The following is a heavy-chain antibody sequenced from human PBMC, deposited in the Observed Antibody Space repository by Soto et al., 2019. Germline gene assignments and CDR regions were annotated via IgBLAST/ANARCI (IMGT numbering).Heavy chain of an antibody. CDR2: ISSNGGST. Sequence: PGGSLRLSCAASVFTFSSYAMHWVRQAPGKGLEYVSAISSNGGSTYYANSVKGRFTISRDNSKNTLYLQMGSLRAEDMAVYYCARVIDLTGPVDYWGQGTLVTVSS. J-gene: IGHJ4*02. V-gene: IGHV3-64*01. D-gene: IGHD3-9*01. CDR1: VFTFSSYA. CDR3: ARVIDLTGPVDY.